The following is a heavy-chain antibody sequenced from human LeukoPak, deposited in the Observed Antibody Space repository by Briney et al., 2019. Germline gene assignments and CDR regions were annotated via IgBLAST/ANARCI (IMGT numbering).Heavy chain of an antibody. V-gene: IGHV4-39*07. Sequence: SETLSLTCTVSGGSISTTSYFWAWIRQPPGEGLEWIGSIYYSGTTYYNSSLKSRVTISIERSKNHFSLNLDSLTAADTAVYYCARVYSSTHNWFDTWGQGTQVTVSS. CDR2: IYYSGTT. D-gene: IGHD2-2*01. CDR1: GGSISTTSYF. CDR3: ARVYSSTHNWFDT. J-gene: IGHJ5*02.